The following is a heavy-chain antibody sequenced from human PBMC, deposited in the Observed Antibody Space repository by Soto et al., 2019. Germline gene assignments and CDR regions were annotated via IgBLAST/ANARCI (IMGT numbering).Heavy chain of an antibody. CDR3: AKNSAATIRLGYDY. CDR2: FVFSVFFS. V-gene: IGHV3-23*01. D-gene: IGHD5-12*01. J-gene: IGHJ4*02. CDR1: GFTFSSYP. Sequence: PGGSLRLSCAASGFTFSSYPMSWVRQAPGQGLERVSVFVFSVFFSYYADSVKGRFPISRDISKNTLFLQLNSLRAEDSSVYYCAKNSAATIRLGYDYWGQGTLVTVSS.